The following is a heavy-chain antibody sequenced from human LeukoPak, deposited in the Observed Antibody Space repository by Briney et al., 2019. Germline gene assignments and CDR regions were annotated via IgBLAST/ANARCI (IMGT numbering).Heavy chain of an antibody. CDR2: ISAYNGNT. Sequence: ASVKVSCKASGYSFNKYAMNWVRQVPGKGLEWMGWISAYNGNTNYAQKLQGRVTMTRDMSTSTVCMELSSLRSEDTAVYYCASTSGSYSAGLYYFDYWGQGTLVTVSS. V-gene: IGHV1-18*01. D-gene: IGHD1-26*01. CDR3: ASTSGSYSAGLYYFDY. CDR1: GYSFNKYA. J-gene: IGHJ4*02.